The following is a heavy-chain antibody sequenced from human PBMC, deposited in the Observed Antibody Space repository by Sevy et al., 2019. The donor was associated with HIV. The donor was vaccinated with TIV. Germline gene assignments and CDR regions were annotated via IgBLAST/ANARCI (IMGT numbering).Heavy chain of an antibody. CDR3: TTAEDRGSYYRDY. CDR1: GFTFSNAW. CDR2: IKSKTDGGTT. J-gene: IGHJ4*02. Sequence: GGSLRLSCAASGFTFSNAWMSWVRQAPGKGLEWVGRIKSKTDGGTTDYAAPVKGRFTIQRDDSKNTLYLQMNSLKTEDTAVYYCTTAEDRGSYYRDYWGQGTLVTVSS. D-gene: IGHD1-26*01. V-gene: IGHV3-15*01.